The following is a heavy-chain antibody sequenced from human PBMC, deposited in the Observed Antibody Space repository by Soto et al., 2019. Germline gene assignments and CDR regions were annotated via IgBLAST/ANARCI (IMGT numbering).Heavy chain of an antibody. J-gene: IGHJ4*02. D-gene: IGHD4-17*01. Sequence: ASVKVSCKTSGYTFPSYGISWVRQAPGQGLEWMGWISAYNGNTNYAQKLQGRVTMTTDTSTSTAYMELRSLRSDDTAVYYCARAMDYGGNFFPFFDYWGQGTLVTVS. V-gene: IGHV1-18*01. CDR1: GYTFPSYG. CDR2: ISAYNGNT. CDR3: ARAMDYGGNFFPFFDY.